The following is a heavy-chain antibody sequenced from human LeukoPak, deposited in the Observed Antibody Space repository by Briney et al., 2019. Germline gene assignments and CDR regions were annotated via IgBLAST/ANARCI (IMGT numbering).Heavy chain of an antibody. Sequence: GASVKVSCQASGYTFTSYDINWVRQATGQGLEWMGWMSPNSGNTGYAQKFQGRVTMTRNTSISTAYMELSSLRSEDTAMYYCGRNSFRSGTYTPHEYWGQGTLVTVSS. CDR3: GRNSFRSGTYTPHEY. CDR1: GYTFTSYD. J-gene: IGHJ4*02. CDR2: MSPNSGNT. D-gene: IGHD1-26*01. V-gene: IGHV1-8*01.